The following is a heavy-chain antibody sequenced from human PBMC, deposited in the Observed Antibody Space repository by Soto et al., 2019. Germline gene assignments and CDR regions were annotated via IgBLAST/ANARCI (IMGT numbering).Heavy chain of an antibody. CDR3: ARAEWGSSYTQYYYALDV. Sequence: LRLSCAASGFTFSNNYISWVRQPPGKGLEWDSLIYSGGSTYYADSVKGRFTLSRDNSKNTVYLQMNSLRAEDTAVYYCARAEWGSSYTQYYYALDVWGQGTTVTVSS. D-gene: IGHD6-13*01. CDR2: IYSGGST. V-gene: IGHV3-53*03. CDR1: GFTFSNNY. J-gene: IGHJ6*02.